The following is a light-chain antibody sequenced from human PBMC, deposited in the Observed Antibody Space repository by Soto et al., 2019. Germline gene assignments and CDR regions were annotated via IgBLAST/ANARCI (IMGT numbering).Light chain of an antibody. V-gene: IGLV2-11*01. CDR2: DVS. CDR3: CSYAGSYTRV. Sequence: QSVLTQPRSVSGSPGQSVTISCTGTSSDVGGYNYVSWYQQHPGKATKLMIYDVSKRPSGVPDRFSGSKSGNTASLTISGLQAEDEADYYCCSYAGSYTRVFGTWTKLTVL. J-gene: IGLJ1*01. CDR1: SSDVGGYNY.